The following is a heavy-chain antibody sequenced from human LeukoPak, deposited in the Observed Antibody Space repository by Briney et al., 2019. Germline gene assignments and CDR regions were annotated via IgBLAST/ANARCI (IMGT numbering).Heavy chain of an antibody. J-gene: IGHJ5*02. V-gene: IGHV4-39*01. CDR1: GGSISSSSYY. D-gene: IGHD3-16*01. CDR3: ARHWRFGGRAWFDP. CDR2: IYYSGST. Sequence: ASETLSLTCTVSGGSISSSSYYWGWIRQPPGKGLEWIGSIYYSGSTYYNPSLKSRVTISVDTSNNQFSLRLSSVNAADTAVYYCARHWRFGGRAWFDPWGQGTLVTVSS.